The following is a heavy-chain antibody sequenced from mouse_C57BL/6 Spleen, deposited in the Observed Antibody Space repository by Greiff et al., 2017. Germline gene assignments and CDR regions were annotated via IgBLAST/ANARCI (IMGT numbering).Heavy chain of an antibody. J-gene: IGHJ2*01. V-gene: IGHV1-69*01. CDR3: AREGDSSGYGDD. CDR2: IDPSDSYT. CDR1: GYTFTSYW. D-gene: IGHD3-2*02. Sequence: QVQLQQPGAELVMPGASVKLSCKASGYTFTSYWMHWVKQRPGQGLEWIGEIDPSDSYTNYNQKFKGKSTLTVDKSSSTAYMQLSSLTSEDSAVYYCAREGDSSGYGDDWGQGTTLTVSS.